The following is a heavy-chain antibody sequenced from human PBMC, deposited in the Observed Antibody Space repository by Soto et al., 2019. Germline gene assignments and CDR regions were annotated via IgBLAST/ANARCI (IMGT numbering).Heavy chain of an antibody. Sequence: SAVQVSCKASGYTFTSYDINWVRQATGQGLEWMGWMNPNSGNTGYAQKFQGRVTMTRNTSISTAYMELSSLRSEDTAVYYCARGEYCCARLPSYCYVLAFRAQGTSVTVSS. CDR1: GYTFTSYD. D-gene: IGHD2-15*01. V-gene: IGHV1-8*01. CDR2: MNPNSGNT. J-gene: IGHJ4*01. CDR3: ARGEYCCARLPSYCYVLAF.